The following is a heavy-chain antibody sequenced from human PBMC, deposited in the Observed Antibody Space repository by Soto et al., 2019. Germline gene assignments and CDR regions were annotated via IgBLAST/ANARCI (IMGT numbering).Heavy chain of an antibody. CDR2: ISSSSSTI. Sequence: EVQLVEFGGGLVQPGGSLRLSCAASGFTFSSYSMNWVRQAPGKGLEWVSYISSSSSTIYYADSVKGRFTISRDNAKNSLYLQMNSLRDEDTAVYYCARVFYSVAGTGGLDYWGQGTLVTVSS. J-gene: IGHJ4*02. D-gene: IGHD6-19*01. CDR1: GFTFSSYS. CDR3: ARVFYSVAGTGGLDY. V-gene: IGHV3-48*02.